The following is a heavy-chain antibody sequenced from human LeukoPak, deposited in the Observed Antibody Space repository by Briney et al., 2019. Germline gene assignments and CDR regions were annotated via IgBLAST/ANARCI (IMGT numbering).Heavy chain of an antibody. V-gene: IGHV3-23*01. D-gene: IGHD2-21*01. Sequence: PGGSLRLSCAASGFTFSSYAMSWVRQAPGKGLEWVSAISGSGGSTYYADSVKGRFTIPRDNSKNTLYLQMNSLRAEDTAVYYCAKGGSYCGGDCYSDYWGQGTLVTVSS. CDR3: AKGGSYCGGDCYSDY. CDR1: GFTFSSYA. CDR2: ISGSGGST. J-gene: IGHJ4*02.